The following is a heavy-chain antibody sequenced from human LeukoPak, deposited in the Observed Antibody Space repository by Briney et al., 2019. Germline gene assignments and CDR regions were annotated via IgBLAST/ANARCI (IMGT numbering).Heavy chain of an antibody. V-gene: IGHV1-69*13. CDR1: GGTFSSYA. CDR2: IIPIFGTA. Sequence: SVKVSCKASGGTFSSYAISWVRQAPGQGLEWMGGIIPIFGTANYAQKFQGRVTITADESTSTAYMELSSLRSEDTAVYYCARVQLEHHPYAFDIWGQGSMVTVSS. CDR3: ARVQLEHHPYAFDI. J-gene: IGHJ3*02. D-gene: IGHD1-1*01.